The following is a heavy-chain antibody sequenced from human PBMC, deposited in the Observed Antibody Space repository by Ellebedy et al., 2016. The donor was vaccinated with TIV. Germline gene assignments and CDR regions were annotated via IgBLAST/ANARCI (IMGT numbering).Heavy chain of an antibody. CDR1: GFTFSSYA. J-gene: IGHJ6*02. D-gene: IGHD4-23*01. V-gene: IGHV3-30-3*01. Sequence: GESLKISCAASGFTFSSYAMHWVRQAPGKGLEWVAVISYDGSNKYYADSVKGRFTISRDNSKNTLYLQMNSLKTEDTAVYYCTTASMTTVVTPLTFGMDVWGQGTTVTVSS. CDR3: TTASMTTVVTPLTFGMDV. CDR2: ISYDGSNK.